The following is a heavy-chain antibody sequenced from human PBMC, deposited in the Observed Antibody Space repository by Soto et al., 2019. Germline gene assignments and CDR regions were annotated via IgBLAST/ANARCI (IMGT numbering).Heavy chain of an antibody. CDR3: AKKAGIPSSYGLAV. D-gene: IGHD2-2*01. J-gene: IGHJ6*02. CDR2: ISNSGGST. CDR1: GFTFSSYA. Sequence: VQLLESGGGLVQPGGSLRLYCVGSGFTFSSYAMSWVRQAPGKGLEWVSVISNSGGSTYYADAVTGRFTISSDHSNNTIYLQPNSLRADDTAVYWCAKKAGIPSSYGLAVWGQGTTVTVS. V-gene: IGHV3-23*01.